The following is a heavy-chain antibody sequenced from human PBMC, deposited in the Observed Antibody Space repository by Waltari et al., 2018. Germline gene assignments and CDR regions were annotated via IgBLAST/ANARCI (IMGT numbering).Heavy chain of an antibody. D-gene: IGHD6-25*01. CDR2: ISSSSSYI. CDR3: ARDLKRTFDAFDI. CDR1: GFTFSSYS. V-gene: IGHV3-21*01. Sequence: EVQLVESGGGLVKPGGSLRLSCAASGFTFSSYSMTWVRQAPGKGLEWVSSISSSSSYIYYADSVKGRFTISRDNAKNSLYLQMNSLRAEDTAAYYCARDLKRTFDAFDIWGQGTMVTVSS. J-gene: IGHJ3*02.